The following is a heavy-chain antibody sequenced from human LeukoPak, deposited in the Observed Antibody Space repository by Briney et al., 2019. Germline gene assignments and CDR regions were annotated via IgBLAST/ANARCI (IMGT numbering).Heavy chain of an antibody. V-gene: IGHV3-23*01. CDR2: TAGSGISK. CDR3: ARLPTFYYDSNGYHYDY. D-gene: IGHD3-22*01. J-gene: IGHJ4*02. CDR1: GFTFNNYA. Sequence: PGGSLRLSCVASGFTFNNYAMSWVRQAPGRGLEWASSTAGSGISKDYADSVKGRFTISKDKSKNTLYLQMDNLRAEDTGVYFCARLPTFYYDSNGYHYDYWGQGTLVTVSS.